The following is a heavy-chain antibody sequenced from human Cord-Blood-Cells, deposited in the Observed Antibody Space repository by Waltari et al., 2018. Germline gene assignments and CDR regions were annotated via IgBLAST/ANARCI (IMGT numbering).Heavy chain of an antibody. CDR3: ASTREYYYDSSGYYNAFDI. D-gene: IGHD3-22*01. J-gene: IGHJ3*02. CDR1: GGSISSSSYY. V-gene: IGHV4-39*01. Sequence: QLQLQESGPGLVKPSETLSLTGTVSGGSISSSSYYWGWIRQPPGKGLEWIGSIYYSGSTYYNPSLKSRVTISVDTSKNQFSLKLSSVTAADTAVYYCASTREYYYDSSGYYNAFDIWGQGTMVTVSS. CDR2: IYYSGST.